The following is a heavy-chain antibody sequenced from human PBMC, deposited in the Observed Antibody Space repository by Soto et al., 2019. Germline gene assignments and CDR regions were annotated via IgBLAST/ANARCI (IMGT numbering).Heavy chain of an antibody. J-gene: IGHJ4*02. CDR3: ARDLRLDS. D-gene: IGHD2-21*02. V-gene: IGHV4-31*03. CDR2: IYQSGTP. CDR1: GGSISSGGYY. Sequence: SETLSLTCTVSGGSISSGGYYWNWIRQYPGKGLEWIAYIYQSGTPYYNPSLKSRATISIDRSKNQFSLMLDSVSAADTAVYYCARDLRLDSWGPGTLVTVSS.